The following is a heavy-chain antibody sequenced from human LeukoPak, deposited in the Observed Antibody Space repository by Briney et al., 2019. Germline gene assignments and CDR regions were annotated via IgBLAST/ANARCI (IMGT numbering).Heavy chain of an antibody. CDR3: ARDRDSSGNDAFDI. V-gene: IGHV4-39*07. Sequence: RPSETLSLTCTVSGGSISHSNYYWVWIRQPPGKGLEWIGSIYYNGNTYYSPSLKSRVTISIDTSKNQFSLKLNSVTAADTAVYYCARDRDSSGNDAFDIWGQGTMVTVSS. CDR1: GGSISHSNYY. J-gene: IGHJ3*02. CDR2: IYYNGNT. D-gene: IGHD6-19*01.